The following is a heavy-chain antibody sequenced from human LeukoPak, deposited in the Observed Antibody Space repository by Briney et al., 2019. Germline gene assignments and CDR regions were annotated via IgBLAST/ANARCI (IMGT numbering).Heavy chain of an antibody. CDR2: IYYSGST. D-gene: IGHD1-26*01. J-gene: IGHJ3*02. Sequence: PSETLSLTCTVSGGSISSYYWSWIRQPPGKGLEWIGYIYYSGSTNYNPSLKSRVTISVDTSKNQFSLKLSSVTAADTAVYYCARATVSPHSNYSGRSGDAFDIWGQGTMVTVSS. CDR3: ARATVSPHSNYSGRSGDAFDI. CDR1: GGSISSYY. V-gene: IGHV4-59*01.